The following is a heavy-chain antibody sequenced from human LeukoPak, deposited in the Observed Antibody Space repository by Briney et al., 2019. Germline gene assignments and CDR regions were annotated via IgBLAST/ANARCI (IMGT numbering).Heavy chain of an antibody. CDR2: ITPIFGTA. CDR3: ARGWLAETTVVTPYNY. CDR1: GYTFSNHD. V-gene: IGHV1-69*13. D-gene: IGHD4-23*01. J-gene: IGHJ4*02. Sequence: SVKVSCQASGYTFSNHDFDWVRQAPGQGLEWMGGITPIFGTAKYAQKFQGRVTITAVESMSTAYMELSSLRSEDTAVYYCARGWLAETTVVTPYNYWGQGTLVTVSS.